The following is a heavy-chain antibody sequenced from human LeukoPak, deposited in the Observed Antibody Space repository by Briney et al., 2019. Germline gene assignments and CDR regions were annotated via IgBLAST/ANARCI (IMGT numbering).Heavy chain of an antibody. V-gene: IGHV3-48*03. D-gene: IGHD2-2*01. CDR3: ARKYCSTTSCLFDN. Sequence: GGSLRLSCAASGFTFSSYEMDWVRQAPGKGLQWVSDISSSGTTIYYADSVKGRFTISRDNAKNSLYLQMNSLRAEDTAVYYCARKYCSTTSCLFDNWGQGTLVTVSS. J-gene: IGHJ4*02. CDR2: ISSSGTTI. CDR1: GFTFSSYE.